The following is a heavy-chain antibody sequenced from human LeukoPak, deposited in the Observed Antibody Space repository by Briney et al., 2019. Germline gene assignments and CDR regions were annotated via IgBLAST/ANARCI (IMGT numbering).Heavy chain of an antibody. D-gene: IGHD1-7*01. CDR3: ARGGELLNY. CDR1: GGSFSSSSYY. Sequence: SETLSLTCTVSGGSFSSSSYYWGWIRQPPGKGLEWIGSIYYSGSTYYNPSLKSRVTISVDTSKNQFSLRLSSVTAADTAVYYCARGGELLNYLGQGTLVTVSS. V-gene: IGHV4-39*07. J-gene: IGHJ4*02. CDR2: IYYSGST.